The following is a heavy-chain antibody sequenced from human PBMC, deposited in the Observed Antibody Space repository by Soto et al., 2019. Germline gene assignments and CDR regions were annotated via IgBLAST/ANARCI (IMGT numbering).Heavy chain of an antibody. Sequence: QVQLQESGPGLVKPSQTLSLTCTVSGGSISSGDYYWSWIRQPPGKGLEWIGYIYYSGSTYYNPSLRSRVTVSVDTSKDRCSLKLSSVTAADTAVDYWARELAAAGVNWFDPWGQGTLVTVSS. V-gene: IGHV4-30-4*01. CDR1: GGSISSGDYY. J-gene: IGHJ5*02. CDR3: ARELAAAGVNWFDP. CDR2: IYYSGST. D-gene: IGHD6-13*01.